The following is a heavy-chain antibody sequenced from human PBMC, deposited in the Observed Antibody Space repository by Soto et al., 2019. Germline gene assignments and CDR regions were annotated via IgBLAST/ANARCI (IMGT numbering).Heavy chain of an antibody. CDR3: AVTPVATTLFDY. V-gene: IGHV1-24*01. J-gene: IGHJ4*02. CDR2: FDPEDGET. Sequence: ASVKVSCKVSGYTLTELSMHWVRQAPGKGLEWMGGFDPEDGETIYAQKFQGRLTMTEDTSTDTAYMELSSLRSEDTAVYYCAVTPVATTLFDYWGQETLVTVSS. D-gene: IGHD5-12*01. CDR1: GYTLTELS.